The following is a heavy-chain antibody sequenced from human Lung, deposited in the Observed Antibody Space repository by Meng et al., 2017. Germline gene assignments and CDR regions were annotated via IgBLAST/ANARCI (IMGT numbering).Heavy chain of an antibody. Sequence: VQLVESGGGLVKPGGSLRLSCAASGFTFSSYSMNWVRQAPGKGLEWVSLMSFDGAQIYYSDSVRGRFTISRDNSKNTLYLQMNSLRAEDTAVYYCARDKPPNDVWGRGTLVTVSS. CDR3: ARDKPPNDV. V-gene: IGHV3-30*03. CDR2: MSFDGAQI. CDR1: GFTFSSYS. J-gene: IGHJ2*01.